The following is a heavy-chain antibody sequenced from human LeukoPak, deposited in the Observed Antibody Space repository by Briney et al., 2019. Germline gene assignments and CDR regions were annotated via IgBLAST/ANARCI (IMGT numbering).Heavy chain of an antibody. J-gene: IGHJ4*02. CDR2: ISGSGGST. V-gene: IGHV3-23*01. CDR3: AKVGVYGDGYYLDY. D-gene: IGHD4-17*01. CDR1: GFTFSSYA. Sequence: GGSLRLSCAASGFTFSSYAMSWVRQAPGKGLEWVSAISGSGGSTYYADSVKGRFTISRDNSKNALYLQMNSLRAEDTAVYYCAKVGVYGDGYYLDYWAREPWSPSPQ.